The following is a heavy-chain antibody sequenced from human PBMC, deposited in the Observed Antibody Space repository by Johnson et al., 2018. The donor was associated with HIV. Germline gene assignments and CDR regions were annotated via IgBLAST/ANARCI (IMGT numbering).Heavy chain of an antibody. J-gene: IGHJ3*02. CDR3: ARGLRSGPGAFDI. CDR1: GFTFSSYA. Sequence: VQLVESGGGLVQPGGSLRLSCAASGFTFSSYAMHWVRQAPGKGLEYVSAISSNGGSTYYANSVKGRFTISRDNSKTTLYLQLGSLRAEDMAVYYCARGLRSGPGAFDIWGQGTMVTVSS. V-gene: IGHV3-64*01. D-gene: IGHD6-19*01. CDR2: ISSNGGST.